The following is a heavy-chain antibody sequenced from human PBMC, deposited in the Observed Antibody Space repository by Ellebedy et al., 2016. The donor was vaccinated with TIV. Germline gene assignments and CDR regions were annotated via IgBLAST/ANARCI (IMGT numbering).Heavy chain of an antibody. CDR2: IIPIFGTA. CDR3: ATPPRSDVVVPAGRYGMDV. J-gene: IGHJ6*02. D-gene: IGHD2-2*01. Sequence: AASVKVSCKASGYTFTSYGISWVRQAPGQGLEWMGGIIPIFGTANYAQKFQGRVTITADESTSTAYMELSSLRSEDTAVYYCATPPRSDVVVPAGRYGMDVWGQGTTVTVSS. V-gene: IGHV1-69*13. CDR1: GYTFTSYG.